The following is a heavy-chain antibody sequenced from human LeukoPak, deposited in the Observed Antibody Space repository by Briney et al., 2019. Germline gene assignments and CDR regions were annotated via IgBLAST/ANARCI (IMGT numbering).Heavy chain of an antibody. CDR1: GFTFSDYY. CDR3: ARDRYDFWSGYTYGMDV. D-gene: IGHD3-3*01. J-gene: IGHJ6*02. CDR2: ISSSSSTI. V-gene: IGHV3-11*01. Sequence: GGSPRLSCAASGFTFSDYYMSWIRQAPGKGLEWVSYISSSSSTIYYADSVKGRFTISRDNAKNSLYLQMNSLRAEDTAVYYCARDRYDFWSGYTYGMDVWGQGTTVTVSS.